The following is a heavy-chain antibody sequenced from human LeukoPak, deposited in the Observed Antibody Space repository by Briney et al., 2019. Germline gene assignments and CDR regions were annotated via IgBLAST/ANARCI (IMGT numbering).Heavy chain of an antibody. J-gene: IGHJ3*02. CDR2: IRYDGSNK. CDR3: ARDMVRGVIIEYAFDI. Sequence: GGSLRLSCAASGFTFSSNGMHWVRQAPGKGLEWVAFIRYDGSNKYYADSVKGRFTISRDNAKNSLYLQMNSLSAEDTAVYYCARDMVRGVIIEYAFDIWGQGTMVTVSS. V-gene: IGHV3-30*02. CDR1: GFTFSSNG. D-gene: IGHD3-10*01.